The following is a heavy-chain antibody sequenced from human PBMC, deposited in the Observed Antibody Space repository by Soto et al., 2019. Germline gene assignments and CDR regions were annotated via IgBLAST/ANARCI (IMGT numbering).Heavy chain of an antibody. CDR3: ARAISGEPWAIGGGYYYSYYYMDV. D-gene: IGHD3-16*01. Sequence: SETLSLTCTVSGGSISSYYWSWIRQPPGKGLEWIGYIYYSGSTNYNPSLKSRVTISVDTSKNQFSLKLSSVTAADTAVYYCARAISGEPWAIGGGYYYSYYYMDVWGKGTTVTVSS. V-gene: IGHV4-59*01. CDR1: GGSISSYY. J-gene: IGHJ6*03. CDR2: IYYSGST.